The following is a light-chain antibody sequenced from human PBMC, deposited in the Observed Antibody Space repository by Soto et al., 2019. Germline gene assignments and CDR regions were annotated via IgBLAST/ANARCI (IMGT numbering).Light chain of an antibody. CDR2: GAS. CDR1: QGLTTK. V-gene: IGKV3D-15*01. CDR3: QQRTQWPPT. Sequence: EIVMTQSPATLSVSPGEGATLSCRASQGLTTKLAWYQQKPGQAPRLLIYGASTRATGIPARFSGSGSGTDFTLIISSLEPEDFAVYYCQQRTQWPPTFGGGTKVDIK. J-gene: IGKJ4*01.